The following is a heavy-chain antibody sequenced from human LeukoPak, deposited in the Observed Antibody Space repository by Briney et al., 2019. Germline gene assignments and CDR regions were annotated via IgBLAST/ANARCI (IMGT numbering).Heavy chain of an antibody. CDR1: GGTFSSYA. CDR2: IIPIFGTA. V-gene: IGHV1-69*05. D-gene: IGHD6-19*01. Sequence: ASVKVSCKASGGTFSSYAISWVRQAPGQGLEWMGGIIPIFGTANYAQKFQGRVTMTRDTSISTAYMELSRLRSDDTAVYYCAAHPTGAVAVDYWGQGTLVTVSS. CDR3: AAHPTGAVAVDY. J-gene: IGHJ4*02.